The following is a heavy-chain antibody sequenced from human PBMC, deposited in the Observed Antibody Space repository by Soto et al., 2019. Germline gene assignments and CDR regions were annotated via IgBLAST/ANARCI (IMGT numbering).Heavy chain of an antibody. Sequence: SKTLSHTCAVSGVFISSSNRSSWVRQPPGKGLEWIGEIYHSGSTNYNPSLKSRVTISVDKSKNQFSLKLSSVTAADTAVYYCARVSGSYYYGMDVWGQGTTVT. CDR2: IYHSGST. J-gene: IGHJ6*02. D-gene: IGHD1-26*01. CDR1: GVFISSSNR. V-gene: IGHV4-4*02. CDR3: ARVSGSYYYGMDV.